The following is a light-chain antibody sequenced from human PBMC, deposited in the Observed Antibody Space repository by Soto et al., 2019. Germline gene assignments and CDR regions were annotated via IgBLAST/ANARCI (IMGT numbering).Light chain of an antibody. Sequence: DIQMTQSPSTLSASVGDRVTITCRASQTISRWLAWYQQKPGKAPKLLIYEASSLQSGVPSRFSGSGSGTDFTLTISSLQPEDFATYYCQQSYSTPRFTFGPGTKVDIK. V-gene: IGKV1-39*01. CDR3: QQSYSTPRFT. CDR1: QTISRW. J-gene: IGKJ3*01. CDR2: EAS.